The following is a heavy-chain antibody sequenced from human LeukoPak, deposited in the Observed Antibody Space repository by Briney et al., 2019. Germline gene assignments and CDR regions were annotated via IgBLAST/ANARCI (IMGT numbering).Heavy chain of an antibody. D-gene: IGHD5-12*01. V-gene: IGHV3-11*06. J-gene: IGHJ3*02. CDR1: GFAFSYYY. CDR2: ISNTTTYT. Sequence: PGGSLRLSCAASGFAFSYYYMSWIRQAPGKGLEGVSYISNTTTYTNYADSVKGRFTISRDNAKNSLYLQMNSLRAEGTAVYYCARVGGYSGYGEDAFDIWGQGTMVTVSS. CDR3: ARVGGYSGYGEDAFDI.